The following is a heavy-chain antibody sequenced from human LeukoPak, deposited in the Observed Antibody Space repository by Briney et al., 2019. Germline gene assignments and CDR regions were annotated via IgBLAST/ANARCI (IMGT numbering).Heavy chain of an antibody. D-gene: IGHD2/OR15-2a*01. V-gene: IGHV1-46*01. CDR1: GYTFTSYY. Sequence: ASVKVSCKASGYTFTSYYMHWVRQAPGQGLEWMGIINPSGGSTSYAQKFQGRVTMTRDTSTSTVYMELSSLRAEDTALYYCAKKRESSPTSFDNWGQGTLVTVSS. J-gene: IGHJ4*02. CDR3: AKKRESSPTSFDN. CDR2: INPSGGST.